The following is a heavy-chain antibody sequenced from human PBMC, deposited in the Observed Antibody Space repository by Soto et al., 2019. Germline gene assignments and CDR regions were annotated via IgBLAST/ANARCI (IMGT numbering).Heavy chain of an antibody. V-gene: IGHV4-39*01. J-gene: IGHJ4*02. CDR1: GGSISSSSNH. CDR3: ATHPPYGPLDH. Sequence: QLQLQESGPGLVKPSETLSLTCTVSGGSISSSSNHWGWIRQPPGKRLEWIGNIYYIENTYYNPSLKSRVPISVDTSKNQFSLRLTSVTAADTAVYYCATHPPYGPLDHWGQGTLVTVSS. CDR2: IYYIENT. D-gene: IGHD4-17*01.